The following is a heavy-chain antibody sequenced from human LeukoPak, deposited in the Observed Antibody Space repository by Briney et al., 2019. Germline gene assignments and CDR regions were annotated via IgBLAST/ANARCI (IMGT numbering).Heavy chain of an antibody. CDR2: ISQYGTT. V-gene: IGHV4-38-2*01. J-gene: IGHJ4*02. CDR3: ARTSTTLT. D-gene: IGHD4-11*01. Sequence: SETLSLTCDVFGYSITSGYYWGWIRQPPGKGLEWIGSISQYGTTSYDPSLKSRVIMSVDTSKNQFSLKLTSVTAADTAVYYCARTSTTLTWGQGILVTDSS. CDR1: GYSITSGYY.